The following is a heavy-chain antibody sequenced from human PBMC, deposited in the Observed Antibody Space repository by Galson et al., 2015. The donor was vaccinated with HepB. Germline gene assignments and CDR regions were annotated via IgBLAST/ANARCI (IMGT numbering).Heavy chain of an antibody. V-gene: IGHV3-33*01. CDR1: GFTFTNYG. CDR3: VRDAKMDTGIDYMDV. D-gene: IGHD5-18*01. CDR2: IWYDGNSK. Sequence: SLRLSCAASGFTFTNYGIHWVRQAPGKGLEWVAVIWYDGNSKQYADSVKGRFTISRDNSRNTVYLQMNTQRVEDTAVYYCVRDAKMDTGIDYMDVWGKGTTVTVSS. J-gene: IGHJ6*03.